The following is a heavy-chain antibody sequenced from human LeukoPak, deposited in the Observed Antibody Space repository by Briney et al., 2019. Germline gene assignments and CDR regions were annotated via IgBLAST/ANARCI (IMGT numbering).Heavy chain of an antibody. V-gene: IGHV3-53*01. D-gene: IGHD3-16*02. CDR3: ARAPYGVGYTAERDY. CDR2: IYRDDTT. CDR1: GFPVSSNY. Sequence: GRSLRLSCAASGFPVSSNYMSWVRQAPGKGLEWVSVIYRDDTTYYADSVKGRFTIFRDNSKNTLYLQMNSLRDDDTAVYYCARAPYGVGYTAERDYWGQGTLVTVSS. J-gene: IGHJ4*02.